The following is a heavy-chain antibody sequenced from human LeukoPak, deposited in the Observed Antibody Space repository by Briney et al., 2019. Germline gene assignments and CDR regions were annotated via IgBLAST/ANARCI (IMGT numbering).Heavy chain of an antibody. V-gene: IGHV4-39*01. CDR1: GGSFSSSSYF. J-gene: IGHJ4*02. CDR2: IYYSGGT. Sequence: SETLSLTCTVSGGSFSSSSYFWGWLRQPPGKGLEWIGSIYYSGGTYYTPPLKPRLPISLHTPNTQFSLKLSSVPPADTAVYYCARIVGYSYGYSDYWGQGPLPTVPS. D-gene: IGHD5-18*01. CDR3: ARIVGYSYGYSDY.